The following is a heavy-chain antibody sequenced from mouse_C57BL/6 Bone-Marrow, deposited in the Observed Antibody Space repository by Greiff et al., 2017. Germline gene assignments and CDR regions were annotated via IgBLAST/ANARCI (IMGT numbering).Heavy chain of an antibody. CDR2: IYPRDGST. V-gene: IGHV1-78*01. Sequence: QVQLQQSDAELVKPGASVKISCKVSGYTFTDHTIHWMKQRPEQGLEWIGYIYPRDGSTKYNEKFKGKATLTADKSSSTAYMQLNSLTSEDSAVYFCARKKAFYYGSSYPFDYWGQGTTLTVSS. CDR1: GYTFTDHT. D-gene: IGHD1-1*01. J-gene: IGHJ2*01. CDR3: ARKKAFYYGSSYPFDY.